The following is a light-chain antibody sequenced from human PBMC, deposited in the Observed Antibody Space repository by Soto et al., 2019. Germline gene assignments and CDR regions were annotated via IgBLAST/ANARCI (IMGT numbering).Light chain of an antibody. CDR2: DAS. CDR3: QHMRT. V-gene: IGKV1-5*01. CDR1: QNINNW. Sequence: DIQMTQSPSTLSASIGDTVTITCRASQNINNWIACYQQKPGKAPKFLIYDASTLESGVPSRFSGSGFGTEFSLTISSLQPDDFGSYYCQHMRTVGQGTKVDIK. J-gene: IGKJ1*01.